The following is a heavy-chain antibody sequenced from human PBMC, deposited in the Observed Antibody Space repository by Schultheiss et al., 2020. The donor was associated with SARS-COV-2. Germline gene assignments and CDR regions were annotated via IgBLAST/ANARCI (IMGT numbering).Heavy chain of an antibody. CDR3: ARDGGEAVAGPTDWFDP. CDR1: GFTFSNAW. D-gene: IGHD6-19*01. V-gene: IGHV3-21*01. J-gene: IGHJ5*02. Sequence: GGSLRLSCAASGFTFSNAWMSWVRQAPGKGLEWVSSISSSSSYIYYADSVKGRFTISRDNAKNSLYLQMNSLRAEDTAVYYCARDGGEAVAGPTDWFDPWGQGTLVTVSS. CDR2: ISSSSSYI.